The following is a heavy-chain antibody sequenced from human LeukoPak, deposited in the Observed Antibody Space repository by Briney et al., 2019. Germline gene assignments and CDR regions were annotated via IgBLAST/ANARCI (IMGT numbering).Heavy chain of an antibody. D-gene: IGHD5-18*01. J-gene: IGHJ6*03. CDR2: IYYSGST. V-gene: IGHV4-31*03. Sequence: PSETLSLTCTISGGSISSGGYYWSWIRQHPGKGLEWIGYIYYSGSTYYNPSLKSRVTISVDTSKNQFSLKLSSVTAADTAVYYCARAFLSYGRIYYYYMDVWGKGTTVTVSS. CDR3: ARAFLSYGRIYYYYMDV. CDR1: GGSISSGGYY.